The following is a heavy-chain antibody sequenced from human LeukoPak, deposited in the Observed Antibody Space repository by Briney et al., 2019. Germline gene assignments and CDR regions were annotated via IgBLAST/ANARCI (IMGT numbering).Heavy chain of an antibody. CDR2: IHYSGST. CDR1: GGPKGSYY. CDR3: ARDGVAGGFDY. D-gene: IGHD6-19*01. V-gene: IGHV4-59*01. J-gene: IGHJ4*02. Sequence: PSETLSLTCTVSGGPKGSYYWNWIRQAPGKGLEWIGYIHYSGSTNHNSSLKSRVTISVDTSKNQYSLKLSSVTAADTAVYYCARDGVAGGFDYWGQGTLVTVSS.